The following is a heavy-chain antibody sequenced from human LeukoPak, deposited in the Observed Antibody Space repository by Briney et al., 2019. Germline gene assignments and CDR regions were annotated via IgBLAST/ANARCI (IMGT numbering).Heavy chain of an antibody. Sequence: SETLTLTCTVSGGSLSSSSYYWGWIRQPPGKGLEWIGSIYYSGSTYYNPSLKSRVTISVDTSKNQFSLKLSSVTAADTAVYYCARQGITIFGVVIIGFDYWGQGTLVTVSS. V-gene: IGHV4-39*01. J-gene: IGHJ4*02. CDR2: IYYSGST. D-gene: IGHD3-3*01. CDR1: GGSLSSSSYY. CDR3: ARQGITIFGVVIIGFDY.